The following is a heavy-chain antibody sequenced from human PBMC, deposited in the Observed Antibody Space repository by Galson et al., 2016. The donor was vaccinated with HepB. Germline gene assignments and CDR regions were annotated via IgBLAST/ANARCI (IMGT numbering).Heavy chain of an antibody. CDR2: IATTGDT. V-gene: IGHV3-13*01. CDR3: ARAPKGGGYGLDV. Sequence: SLRLSCAASGFNFSLYDMHWVRQVTGKGLDWVSAIATTGDTYYPGSVKGRFTISRENAKNSMFLQMNSLRVGDTAVYYCARAPKGGGYGLDVWGKGTTVTVSS. CDR1: GFNFSLYD. J-gene: IGHJ6*04. D-gene: IGHD3-16*01.